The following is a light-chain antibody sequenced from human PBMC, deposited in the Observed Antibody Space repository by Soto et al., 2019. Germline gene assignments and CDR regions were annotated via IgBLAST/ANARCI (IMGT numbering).Light chain of an antibody. CDR3: QQYDNLPIT. J-gene: IGKJ5*01. Sequence: DIHMSQSPSSLSASVGYRFTITCRASQDISKYLNWYQQKPGKAPKLLIYDASNLETGVPSRFSGSGSGTDFTFTISSLQPEDIEPYYCQQYDNLPITFGQGTRLENK. CDR1: QDISKY. CDR2: DAS. V-gene: IGKV1-33*01.